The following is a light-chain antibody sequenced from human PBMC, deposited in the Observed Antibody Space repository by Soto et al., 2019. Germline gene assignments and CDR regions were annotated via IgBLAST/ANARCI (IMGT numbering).Light chain of an antibody. CDR2: WAS. V-gene: IGKV4-1*01. CDR3: QQYESTPPT. CDR1: QSVLYNSNNKNY. Sequence: DIVMTQSPDSLAVSLGERATINCKSSQSVLYNSNNKNYLAWYQQRPGQPPKLLIYWASTRESGVPDRFSGRGSGTDFTLTITRLQAEDVAVYYCQQYESTPPTFGQGTKLEIK. J-gene: IGKJ2*01.